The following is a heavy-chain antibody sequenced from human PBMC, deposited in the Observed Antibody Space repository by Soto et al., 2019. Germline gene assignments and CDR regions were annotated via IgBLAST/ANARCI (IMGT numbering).Heavy chain of an antibody. Sequence: PGGSLRLSCAASGFTFDDYAMHWVRQAPGKGLEWVSSINWNGGSIAYADSVKGRFTVSRDNAKNSLYLQMNSLRVEDTALYYCAKDMYSSTSWPVNWGQGTLVTVS. CDR3: AKDMYSSTSWPVN. CDR1: GFTFDDYA. J-gene: IGHJ4*02. V-gene: IGHV3-9*01. D-gene: IGHD6-6*01. CDR2: INWNGGSI.